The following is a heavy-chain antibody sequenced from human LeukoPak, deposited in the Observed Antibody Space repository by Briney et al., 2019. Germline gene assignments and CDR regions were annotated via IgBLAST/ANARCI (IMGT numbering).Heavy chain of an antibody. CDR2: IRFGGSNK. D-gene: IGHD3-9*01. J-gene: IGHJ4*02. CDR1: GFIFSNNG. V-gene: IGHV3-30*02. Sequence: GGSLRLSCAASGFIFSNNGMHWVRQAPGKGLEWVAFIRFGGSNKYYADSVKGRFTISRDNAKKSLYLQMNSLRAEDTAVYYCARATTYDILTGYSDYWGQGTLVTVSS. CDR3: ARATTYDILTGYSDY.